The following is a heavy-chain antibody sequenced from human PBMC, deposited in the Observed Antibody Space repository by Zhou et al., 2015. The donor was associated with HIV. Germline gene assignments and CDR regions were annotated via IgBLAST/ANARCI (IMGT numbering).Heavy chain of an antibody. V-gene: IGHV1-69*01. D-gene: IGHD2-15*01. J-gene: IGHJ4*02. CDR2: IIPIFGTA. Sequence: QVQLVQSGAEVKKPGSSVKVSCKASGGTFSSYAISWVRQAPGQGLEWMGGIIPIFGTANYAQKFQGRVTITADESTSTAYMELSSLRSEDTAVYYCAIDQDIVVVVAATPSFDYWGQGTLVTVSS. CDR1: GGTFSSYA. CDR3: AIDQDIVVVVAATPSFDY.